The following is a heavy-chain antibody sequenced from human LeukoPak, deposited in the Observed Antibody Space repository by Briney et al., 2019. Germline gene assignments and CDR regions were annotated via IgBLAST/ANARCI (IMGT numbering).Heavy chain of an antibody. J-gene: IGHJ5*02. V-gene: IGHV4-59*12. CDR2: IYYSGST. D-gene: IGHD3-10*01. CDR1: GGSISSYY. CDR3: ARDSGTTGEVKFDP. Sequence: SETLSLTCTVSGGSISSYYWSWIRQPPGKGLEWIGYIYYSGSTNYNPSLKSRVPISVDTSKDQFSLKLSSMTAADTAIYYCARDSGTTGEVKFDPWGQGTLVTVSS.